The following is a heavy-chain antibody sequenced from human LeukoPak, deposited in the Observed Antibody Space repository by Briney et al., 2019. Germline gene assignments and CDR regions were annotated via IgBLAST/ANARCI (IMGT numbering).Heavy chain of an antibody. CDR1: GDSVSTNTGA. V-gene: IGHV6-1*01. J-gene: IGHJ3*02. CDR2: TYYRSQWHN. Sequence: SQTPSLTCAISGDSVSTNTGAWNWIRQSPSRGLEWLGRTYYRSQWHNEYAVSVKSRINVTPDTSKNQVSLQLNSVTLEDTAVYYCARGGSFAFDIWGQGTMVTVSA. CDR3: ARGGSFAFDI. D-gene: IGHD2-15*01.